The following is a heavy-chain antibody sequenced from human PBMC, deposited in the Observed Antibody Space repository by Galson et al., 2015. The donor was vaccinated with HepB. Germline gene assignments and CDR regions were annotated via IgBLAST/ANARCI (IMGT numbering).Heavy chain of an antibody. D-gene: IGHD6-6*01. CDR3: AKRVEYSSSSAYFDY. V-gene: IGHV3-23*01. CDR1: GFTFSSYA. Sequence: SLRLSCAASGFTFSSYAMSWVRQAPGKGLEWVSAVTDTGGNKYYVDSVKGRFTISRDNSKDTLYLQMNSLRAEDTALYYCAKRVEYSSSSAYFDYWGQGTLVTVSS. J-gene: IGHJ4*02. CDR2: VTDTGGNK.